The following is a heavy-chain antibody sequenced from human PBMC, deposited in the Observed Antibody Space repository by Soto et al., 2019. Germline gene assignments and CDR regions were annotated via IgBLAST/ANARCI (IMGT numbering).Heavy chain of an antibody. CDR1: VFTLSNNW. Sequence: EVQLVESGGGLVQPGGSLRLSCAASVFTLSNNWIHWVRQAPGKGLVWVSRINSDGSSVTYADSVKGRFTFSRDNAKNTLYLQMDSLRVEDTAMYYCVRAPEQRPFDYWGQGTLVTVTS. CDR3: VRAPEQRPFDY. D-gene: IGHD6-25*01. CDR2: INSDGSSV. J-gene: IGHJ4*02. V-gene: IGHV3-74*03.